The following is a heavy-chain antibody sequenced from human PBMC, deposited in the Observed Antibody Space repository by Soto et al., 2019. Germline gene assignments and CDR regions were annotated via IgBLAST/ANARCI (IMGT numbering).Heavy chain of an antibody. J-gene: IGHJ4*02. D-gene: IGHD5-12*01. CDR1: GGSFSGYY. V-gene: IGHV4-34*01. CDR2: INHSGST. CDR3: ARARWLRANFDY. Sequence: SDTLSLTCAVYGGSFSGYYWSWIRQPPGKGLEWIGEINHSGSTNYNPSLKSRVTISVDTSKNQFSLKLSSVTAADTAVYYCARARWLRANFDYWGQGTLVTVSS.